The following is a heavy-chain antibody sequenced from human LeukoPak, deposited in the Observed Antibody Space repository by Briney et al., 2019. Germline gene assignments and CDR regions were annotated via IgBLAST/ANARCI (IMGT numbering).Heavy chain of an antibody. CDR1: GYTFTGYY. J-gene: IGHJ4*02. CDR3: AHEVKETIASPSLY. Sequence: ASVKVSCKASGYTFTGYYMHWVRQAPGQGLEWMGWINPNSGGTNYAQRFQGRVTMTRDTSISTAYMELSRLRSDNTAVYYCAHEVKETIASPSLYWGQGTLVTVSS. V-gene: IGHV1-2*02. D-gene: IGHD3-3*02. CDR2: INPNSGGT.